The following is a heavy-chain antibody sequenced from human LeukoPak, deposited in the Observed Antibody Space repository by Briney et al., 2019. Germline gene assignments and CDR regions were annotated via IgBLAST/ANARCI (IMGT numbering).Heavy chain of an antibody. CDR2: INHSGST. V-gene: IGHV4-34*01. D-gene: IGHD3-9*01. Sequence: SETLSLTCAVHGGSFSGYYWSWIRQPPGKGLEWIGEINHSGSTNYNPSLKSRVTISVDTSKNQFSLKLSSVTAADTAVYYCEIFYYDILTGYYIGDYWGQGTLVTVSS. CDR1: GGSFSGYY. CDR3: EIFYYDILTGYYIGDY. J-gene: IGHJ4*02.